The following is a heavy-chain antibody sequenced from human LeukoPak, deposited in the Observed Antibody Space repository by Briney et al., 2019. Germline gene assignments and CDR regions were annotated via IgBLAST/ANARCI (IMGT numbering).Heavy chain of an antibody. D-gene: IGHD3-22*01. J-gene: IGHJ4*02. CDR1: GYTFTDYY. CDR2: INPNTGVT. V-gene: IGHV1-2*02. CDR3: ARGGFESSGYRLDY. Sequence: EASVKVSCKASGYTFTDYYLHWVRQAPGQGLGWMGWINPNTGVTIYAQKFQGRVTMTGDTSISTAYMELSRLRFDDTAFYYCARGGFESSGYRLDYWGQGTLVTVSS.